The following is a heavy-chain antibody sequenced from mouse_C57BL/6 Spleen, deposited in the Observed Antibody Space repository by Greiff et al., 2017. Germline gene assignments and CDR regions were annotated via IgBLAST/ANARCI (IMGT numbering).Heavy chain of an antibody. V-gene: IGHV5-17*01. CDR3: ARPAVVNAMDY. J-gene: IGHJ4*01. CDR1: GFTFSDYG. Sequence: EVMLVESGGGLVKPGGSLKLSCAASGFTFSDYGMHWVRQAPEKGLEWVAYISSGSSTIYYADTVKGRVTISRDNAKNTLFLQMTSLRPEDTAMYYCARPAVVNAMDYWGQGTSVTVSS. CDR2: ISSGSSTI. D-gene: IGHD1-1*01.